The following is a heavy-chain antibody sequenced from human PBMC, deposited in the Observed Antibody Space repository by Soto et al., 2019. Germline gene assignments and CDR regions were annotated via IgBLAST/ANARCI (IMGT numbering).Heavy chain of an antibody. D-gene: IGHD1-1*01. CDR1: GYSFTSYW. Sequence: GESLKISCKGSGYSFTSYWISWVREMPGKGLEWMGRIDPSDSYTNYSPSFQGHVTISADKSISTAYLQWSSLKASDTAMYYCARQAVPYYYYGMDVWGQGTTVTVSS. CDR2: IDPSDSYT. CDR3: ARQAVPYYYYGMDV. J-gene: IGHJ6*02. V-gene: IGHV5-10-1*01.